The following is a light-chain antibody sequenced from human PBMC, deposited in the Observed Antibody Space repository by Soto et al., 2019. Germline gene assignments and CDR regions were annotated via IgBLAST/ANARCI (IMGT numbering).Light chain of an antibody. CDR1: SSNIGSNA. CDR2: RND. J-gene: IGLJ3*02. V-gene: IGLV1-44*01. Sequence: SLLRHPPSASWTPGHTVTISCSGSSSNIGSNAVHWYQQVPGTAPKLLIYRNDQRPSGVPDRFSGSRSGASASLVISGLQSEDEADYNCAAWDDAPYGWVFGGGTRVTDL. CDR3: AAWDDAPYGWV.